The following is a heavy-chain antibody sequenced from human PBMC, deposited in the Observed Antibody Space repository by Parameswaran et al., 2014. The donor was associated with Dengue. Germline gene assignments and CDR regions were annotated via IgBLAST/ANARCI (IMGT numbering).Heavy chain of an antibody. CDR2: IYPGDSDT. CDR3: ARRGGGYCSSTSCLYYADFDY. Sequence: PQEGLEWMGIIYPGDSDTRYSPSFQGQVTISADKSISTAYLQWSSLKASDTAMYYCARRGGGYCSSTSCLYYADFDYWGQGTLVTVSS. D-gene: IGHD2-2*01. J-gene: IGHJ4*02. V-gene: IGHV5-51*01.